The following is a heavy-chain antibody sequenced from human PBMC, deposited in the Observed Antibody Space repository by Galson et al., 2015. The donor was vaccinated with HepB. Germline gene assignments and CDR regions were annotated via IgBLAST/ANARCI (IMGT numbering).Heavy chain of an antibody. D-gene: IGHD1-20*01. CDR3: ARGCRGVGYNFNYFDP. Sequence: SVKVSCKASGYAFTSYDINWVRQATGQGLEWVGWMNPNSGDTGYAQNFQGRVTMTRDTSINTVYMELNSLRSDDTAVYYCARGCRGVGYNFNYFDPWGQGTLVTVSS. CDR1: GYAFTSYD. J-gene: IGHJ5*02. CDR2: MNPNSGDT. V-gene: IGHV1-8*01.